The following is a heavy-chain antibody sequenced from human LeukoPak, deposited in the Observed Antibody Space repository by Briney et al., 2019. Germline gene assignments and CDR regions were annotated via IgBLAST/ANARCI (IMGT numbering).Heavy chain of an antibody. J-gene: IGHJ4*02. D-gene: IGHD5-12*01. CDR2: IYYSGST. V-gene: IGHV4-30-4*01. Sequence: SQTLSLTCTVSGGSISSGDYYWSWTRQPPGKGLEWIGYIYYSGSTYYNPSLKSRVTISVDTSKNQFSLKLSSVTAADTAVYYCASGYSGYEGYFDYWGQGTLVTVSS. CDR1: GGSISSGDYY. CDR3: ASGYSGYEGYFDY.